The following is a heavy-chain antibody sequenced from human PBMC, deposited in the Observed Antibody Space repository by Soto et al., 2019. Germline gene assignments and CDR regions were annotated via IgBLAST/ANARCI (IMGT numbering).Heavy chain of an antibody. D-gene: IGHD3-10*01. CDR2: IKEDGSEK. J-gene: IGHJ4*02. Sequence: EVQLVESGGVLVQPGGSLRLSCAASGFTFSNYWMSWVRQAPGKGLEWVANIKEDGSEKNYVDSVKGRFTISRDNAKNSLYLQMNSLRSEDTAVYYGARSGSEIDYWGQGTLVTVSS. CDR1: GFTFSNYW. CDR3: ARSGSEIDY. V-gene: IGHV3-7*01.